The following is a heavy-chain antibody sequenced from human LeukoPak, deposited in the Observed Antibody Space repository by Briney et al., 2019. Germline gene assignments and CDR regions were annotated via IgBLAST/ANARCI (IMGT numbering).Heavy chain of an antibody. V-gene: IGHV3-11*05. D-gene: IGHD3-10*01. CDR2: ISSSSSYT. CDR3: ARAYGSGSHGY. J-gene: IGHJ4*02. CDR1: GFSFSDYY. Sequence: PGGSLRLSCAASGFSFSDYYMSWMRQAPGKGLEWVSYISSSSSYTNYADSVKGRFTTSRDNAKNSLYLQMDSLRDDDTAVYYCARAYGSGSHGYWGQGTLVTVSS.